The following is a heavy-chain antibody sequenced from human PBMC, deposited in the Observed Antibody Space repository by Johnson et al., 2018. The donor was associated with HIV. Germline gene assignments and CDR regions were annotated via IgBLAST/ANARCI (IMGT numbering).Heavy chain of an antibody. V-gene: IGHV3-30*14. Sequence: QVQLVESGGGVVQPGRSLRLSCAASGFTFSSYAMHWVRQAPGKGLEWVAVISYDGSNKYYADSVKGRFTISRDNSKNTLYLQMNSLRAEDTALYYCARVNSAAAFDIWGQGTMVTVSS. CDR3: ARVNSAAAFDI. CDR2: ISYDGSNK. D-gene: IGHD1-1*01. CDR1: GFTFSSYA. J-gene: IGHJ3*02.